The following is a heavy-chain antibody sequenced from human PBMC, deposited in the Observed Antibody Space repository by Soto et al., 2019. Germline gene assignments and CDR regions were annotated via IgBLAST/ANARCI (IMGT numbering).Heavy chain of an antibody. V-gene: IGHV3-23*01. CDR3: AEDLVTVGFWSAYDTFHYMEV. J-gene: IGHJ6*03. CDR2: ISGSGDNT. D-gene: IGHD3-3*01. CDR1: GFTFSSYA. Sequence: EVQLLESGGGLVQPGGSLRLSCAASGFTFSSYALNWVRQAPGKGLEWVSVISGSGDNTYYADSVKGRFTISRDNSKNTLHLQVTARRAEDTAVYYCAEDLVTVGFWSAYDTFHYMEVWGKASTVTVSS.